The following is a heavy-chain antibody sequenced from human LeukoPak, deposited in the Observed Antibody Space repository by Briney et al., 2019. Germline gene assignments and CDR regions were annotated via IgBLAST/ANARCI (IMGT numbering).Heavy chain of an antibody. CDR3: ARDLMGPPYYYYGMDV. CDR1: GFTFSSYW. CDR2: INSDGGST. D-gene: IGHD2-8*01. J-gene: IGHJ6*02. V-gene: IGHV3-74*01. Sequence: GGSLRPSCATSGFTFSSYWMHWVRQAPGKGLVWVSRINSDGGSTSYADSVKGRFAISRDNAKNTLYLQMNSLRVEDTAVYYCARDLMGPPYYYYGMDVWGQGTTVTVSS.